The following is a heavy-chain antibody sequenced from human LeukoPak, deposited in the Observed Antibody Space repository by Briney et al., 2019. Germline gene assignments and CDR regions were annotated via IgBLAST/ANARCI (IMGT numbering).Heavy chain of an antibody. CDR1: GYTFTGYY. CDR2: INPNSGGT. CDR3: ARDGPTGTIVRFDP. Sequence: ASVKVSCKASGYTFTGYYMHWVRQAPGQGLEWMGWINPNSGGTNYAQKFQGRVTMTRDTSISTAYMELSRLRSDDTAVYYCARDGPTGTIVRFDPWGQGTLVTVSS. D-gene: IGHD1-7*01. V-gene: IGHV1-2*02. J-gene: IGHJ5*02.